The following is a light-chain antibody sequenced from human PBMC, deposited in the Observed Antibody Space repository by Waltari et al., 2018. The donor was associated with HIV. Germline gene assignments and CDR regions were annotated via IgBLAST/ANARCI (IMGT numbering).Light chain of an antibody. CDR1: SGPSSHA. CDR2: LNSDGSH. CDR3: QTWGTGILV. Sequence: QLVLTQSPSASASLGASVKPTCTLSSGPSSHAIPWQRQQPEKGPRYLMKLNSDGSHSKGDGIPDRFSGSSSGAERYLTISSLQSEDEADYYCQTWGTGILVFGGGTNLTVL. V-gene: IGLV4-69*01. J-gene: IGLJ3*02.